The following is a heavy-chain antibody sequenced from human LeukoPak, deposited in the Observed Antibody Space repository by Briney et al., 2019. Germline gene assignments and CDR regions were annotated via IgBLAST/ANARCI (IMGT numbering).Heavy chain of an antibody. CDR3: ARGWRFGPGPYPGIAVAGTRLAVGGSYYFDY. J-gene: IGHJ4*02. V-gene: IGHV4-39*07. Sequence: SETLSLTCTVSGGSLSSSNYYWGWIRQPPGKGLEWIGTIYYSGSTYYNPSLKSRVTISVATSKNQFSLKLSSVTAADTAVYYCARGWRFGPGPYPGIAVAGTRLAVGGSYYFDYWGQGTLVTVSS. CDR2: IYYSGST. D-gene: IGHD6-19*01. CDR1: GGSLSSSNYY.